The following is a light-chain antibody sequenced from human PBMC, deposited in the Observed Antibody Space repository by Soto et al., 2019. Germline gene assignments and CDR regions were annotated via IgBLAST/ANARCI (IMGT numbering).Light chain of an antibody. V-gene: IGKV3-20*01. J-gene: IGKJ2*01. Sequence: EIVLTQSPGTLSLSPGERATLSCRASQSVSSMFFAWYQRKPGQAPSLLIFAKSNRATGIPDRFSGSGSGTDFTLTISRREPEDFALYYWQQDGNSPPTCGQGTKVEMK. CDR1: QSVSSMF. CDR2: AKS. CDR3: QQDGNSPPT.